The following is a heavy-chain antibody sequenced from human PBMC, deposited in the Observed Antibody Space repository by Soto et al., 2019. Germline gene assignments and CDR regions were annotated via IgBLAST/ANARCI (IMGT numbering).Heavy chain of an antibody. CDR3: AKEKDRLFDY. Sequence: PGGSLRLSCAVSGFTFDDHTLHWVRQIPGKGLEWVSLITWDGGSTFYADSVKGRFTISRDNNKDFVYLQMNSLRTDDTAVYYCAKEKDRLFDYWGKGTPVIVSS. J-gene: IGHJ4*02. V-gene: IGHV3-43*01. CDR1: GFTFDDHT. CDR2: ITWDGGST.